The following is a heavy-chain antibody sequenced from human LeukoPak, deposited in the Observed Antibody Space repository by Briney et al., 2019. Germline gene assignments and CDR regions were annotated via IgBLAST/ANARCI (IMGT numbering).Heavy chain of an antibody. CDR1: GYTFTGYY. V-gene: IGHV1-2*02. Sequence: ASVKVSCKASGYTFTGYYIHWVRQAPGQGLEWMGWINPDNGVTNYAQKFQGRVTITRDTSISTAYMKLSRLRSDDTAVYHCARGFDWLEYYFDYWGQGTLVTVSS. CDR3: ARGFDWLEYYFDY. J-gene: IGHJ4*02. CDR2: INPDNGVT. D-gene: IGHD3-9*01.